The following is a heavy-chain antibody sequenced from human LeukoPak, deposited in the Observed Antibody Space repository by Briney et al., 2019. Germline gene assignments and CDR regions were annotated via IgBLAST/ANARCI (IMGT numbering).Heavy chain of an antibody. CDR3: ASHAVAGTASDY. CDR2: IDPSDSYT. Sequence: GESLRISCKGSGCSFTSYWISWVRQMPGKGLEWMGRIDPSDSYTNYSPSFQGHVTISADKSISTAYLQWSSLKASDTAMYYCASHAVAGTASDYWGQGTLVTVSS. J-gene: IGHJ4*02. D-gene: IGHD6-19*01. CDR1: GCSFTSYW. V-gene: IGHV5-10-1*01.